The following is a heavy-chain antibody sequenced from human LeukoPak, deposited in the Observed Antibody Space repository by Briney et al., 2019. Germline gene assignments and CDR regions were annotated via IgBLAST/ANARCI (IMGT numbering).Heavy chain of an antibody. CDR2: INPILGIA. V-gene: IGHV1-69*04. D-gene: IGHD4-17*01. Sequence: SVKVSCKASGGTFSSYAISWVRQAPGQGLEWMGRINPILGIANYAQKFQGRVTITADKSTSTAYMELSSLRSEDTAVYYCARVDDYVNYWGQGTLVTVSS. J-gene: IGHJ4*02. CDR3: ARVDDYVNY. CDR1: GGTFSSYA.